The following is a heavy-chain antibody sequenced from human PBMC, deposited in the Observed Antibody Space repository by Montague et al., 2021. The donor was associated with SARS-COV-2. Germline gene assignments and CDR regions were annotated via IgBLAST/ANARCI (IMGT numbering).Heavy chain of an antibody. CDR2: ISGASVRI. J-gene: IGHJ5*01. D-gene: IGHD5-12*01. CDR3: VKVRDSGYDYPNGFDS. Sequence: SLRLSCAASGFSFSRYAMSWVRQAPGKGLEWVSGISGASVRIYYADFVKGRFTISRDNSKNTLDVQMNSLRAEDTAVYYCVKVRDSGYDYPNGFDSWGQGTLVTVSS. CDR1: GFSFSRYA. V-gene: IGHV3-23*01.